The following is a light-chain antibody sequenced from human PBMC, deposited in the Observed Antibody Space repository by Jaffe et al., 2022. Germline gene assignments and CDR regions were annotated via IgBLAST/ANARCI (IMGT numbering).Light chain of an antibody. V-gene: IGLV2-11*01. CDR1: RSDVGLFNY. CDR3: CSYAGSSITYV. J-gene: IGLJ1*01. Sequence: QSALTQPRSVSGSPGQSVTISCTGARSDVGLFNYVSWYQHHPGKVPKLMIYDVFKRPSGVPDRFSGSKSGNTASLTISGLQADDEADYYCCSYAGSSITYVFGIGTKVTVL. CDR2: DVF.